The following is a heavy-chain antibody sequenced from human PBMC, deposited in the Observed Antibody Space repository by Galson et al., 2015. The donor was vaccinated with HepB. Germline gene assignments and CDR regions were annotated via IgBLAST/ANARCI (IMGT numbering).Heavy chain of an antibody. J-gene: IGHJ4*02. Sequence: SLRLSCAASGFTFSSYAMHWVRQAPGKGLEWVAVISYDGSNKYYADSVKGRFTISRDNSKNTLYLQMNSLRAEDTAVYYCARVMSGDIVVVPAAIGYWGQGTLVTVSS. D-gene: IGHD2-2*02. CDR2: ISYDGSNK. V-gene: IGHV3-30-3*01. CDR3: ARVMSGDIVVVPAAIGY. CDR1: GFTFSSYA.